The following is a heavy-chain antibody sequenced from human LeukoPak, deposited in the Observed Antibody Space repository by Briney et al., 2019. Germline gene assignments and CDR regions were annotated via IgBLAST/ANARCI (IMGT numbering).Heavy chain of an antibody. CDR3: ARNLYSSGWHPFDY. V-gene: IGHV4-30-4*01. J-gene: IGHJ4*02. CDR1: GSSIGGGDNY. Sequence: PSQTLSLTCTVSGSSIGGGDNYWSWIRQPPGKGLEWIGYIYYSGSTYYNPSLKSRLTMSVDTSKSQFSLELSSVTAADTAIYYCARNLYSSGWHPFDYWGQGTLVTVSS. CDR2: IYYSGST. D-gene: IGHD6-19*01.